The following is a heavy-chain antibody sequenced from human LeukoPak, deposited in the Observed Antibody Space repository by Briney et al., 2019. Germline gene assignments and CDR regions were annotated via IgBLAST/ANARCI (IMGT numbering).Heavy chain of an antibody. D-gene: IGHD1-14*01. CDR2: IYYSGST. Sequence: SETLSLTCTVSGGSLSSGGYYWSWIRQYPGMGLEWIGSIYYSGSTYYTSSLRSRVNISVDTSKSQFALNLTSVTAADTAVYYCARVSSARNGFDYWGQGTLVTVSS. V-gene: IGHV4-31*03. CDR3: ARVSSARNGFDY. J-gene: IGHJ4*02. CDR1: GGSLSSGGYY.